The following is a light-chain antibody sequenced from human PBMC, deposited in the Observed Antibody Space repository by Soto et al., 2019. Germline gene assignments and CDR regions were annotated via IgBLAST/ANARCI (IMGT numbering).Light chain of an antibody. CDR2: GAS. Sequence: EIVLTQSPGTLSLSPGERATLSCRASQSVSSSYLAWYQQKPGQAPRLLIYGASSRATGIPDRFSGSGSGTDFTRTISRLEPEDFAVYYCQQYGSSPNTFGQGTKRELK. CDR1: QSVSSSY. CDR3: QQYGSSPNT. J-gene: IGKJ2*01. V-gene: IGKV3-20*01.